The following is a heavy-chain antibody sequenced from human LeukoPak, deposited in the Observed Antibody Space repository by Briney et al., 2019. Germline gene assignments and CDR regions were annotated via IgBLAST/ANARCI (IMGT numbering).Heavy chain of an antibody. Sequence: GGSLRLSCAASGIPFSRSGMNWVRQAPGKGLDWVAFIYYGGSSKYYADSVKGRFTISRDNSKDTVYLQMNSLRAEDTAVYFCARDKGTTSIDNWGQGALVTVSS. D-gene: IGHD2/OR15-2a*01. CDR1: GIPFSRSG. CDR3: ARDKGTTSIDN. CDR2: IYYGGSSK. J-gene: IGHJ4*02. V-gene: IGHV3-33*01.